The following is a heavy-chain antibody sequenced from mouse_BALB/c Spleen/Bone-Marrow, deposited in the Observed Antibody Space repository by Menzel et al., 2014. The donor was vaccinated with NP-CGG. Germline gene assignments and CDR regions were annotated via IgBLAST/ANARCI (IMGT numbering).Heavy chain of an antibody. V-gene: IGHV1S137*01. CDR3: ARSGKVRNAMDY. D-gene: IGHD2-14*01. CDR2: ISGYYGDA. Sequence: VQLQQSGAKLVRPGVSVKISCKGSGYTFTDHAMHWVKRSHAKSLVWIGLISGYYGDAIRNQKFKGKATMTVDKSSSTAYMELARLTSEDSAIYYCARSGKVRNAMDYWGQGTSVTVSS. CDR1: GYTFTDHA. J-gene: IGHJ4*01.